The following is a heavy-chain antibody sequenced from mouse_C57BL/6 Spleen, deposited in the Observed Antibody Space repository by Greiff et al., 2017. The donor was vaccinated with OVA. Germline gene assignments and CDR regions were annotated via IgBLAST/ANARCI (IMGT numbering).Heavy chain of an antibody. CDR2: ISDGGSYT. CDR1: GFTFSSYA. D-gene: IGHD2-4*01. Sequence: EVMLVESGGGLVKPGGSLKLSCAASGFTFSSYAMSWVRQTPEKRLEWVATISDGGSYTYYPDNVKGRFTISRDNAKNNLYLQMSHLKSEDTAMYYCARDEGLWFAYWGQGTLVTVSA. CDR3: ARDEGLWFAY. J-gene: IGHJ3*01. V-gene: IGHV5-4*01.